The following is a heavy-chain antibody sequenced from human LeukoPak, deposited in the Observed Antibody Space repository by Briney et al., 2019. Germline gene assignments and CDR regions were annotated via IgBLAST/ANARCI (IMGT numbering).Heavy chain of an antibody. J-gene: IGHJ4*02. CDR2: IYYSGST. D-gene: IGHD3-9*01. Sequence: PSETLSLTCTVSGGSIRSYYWSWIRQPPGKGLEWIGYIYYSGSTNYNPSLKSRVTISVDTSKNQFSLKLSSVTAADTAVYYCAREGARYSFDYWGQGTLVTVSS. V-gene: IGHV4-59*01. CDR3: AREGARYSFDY. CDR1: GGSIRSYY.